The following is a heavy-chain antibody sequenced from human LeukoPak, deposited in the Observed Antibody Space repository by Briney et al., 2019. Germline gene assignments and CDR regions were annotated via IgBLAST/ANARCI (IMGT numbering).Heavy chain of an antibody. CDR1: GGSFSGYY. CDR3: ASRIAVAGTRAVGYFDY. V-gene: IGHV4-34*01. Sequence: PSETLSLTCAVYGGSFSGYYWSWIRQPPEKGLEWIGEINHSGSTNYNPSLKSRVTISVDTSKNQFSLKLSSVTAADTAVYYCASRIAVAGTRAVGYFDYWGQGTLVTVSS. J-gene: IGHJ4*02. CDR2: INHSGST. D-gene: IGHD6-19*01.